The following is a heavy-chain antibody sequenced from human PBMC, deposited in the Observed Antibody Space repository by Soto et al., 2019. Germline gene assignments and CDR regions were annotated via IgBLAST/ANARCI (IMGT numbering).Heavy chain of an antibody. CDR1: GGTFSSYA. Sequence: ASVKVSCKASGGTFSSYAISWVRQAPGQGLEWMGGIIPIFGTANYAQRFQGRVTITADKSTSTAYMELSSLRSEDTAVYYCAKYSGYDAKTYYYYYGMDVWGQGTTVTVYS. CDR2: IIPIFGTA. CDR3: AKYSGYDAKTYYYYYGMDV. J-gene: IGHJ6*02. D-gene: IGHD5-12*01. V-gene: IGHV1-69*06.